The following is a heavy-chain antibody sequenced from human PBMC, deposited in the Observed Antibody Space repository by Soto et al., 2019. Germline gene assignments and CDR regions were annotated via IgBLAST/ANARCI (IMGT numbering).Heavy chain of an antibody. V-gene: IGHV1-69*01. CDR1: GGTFGSYA. D-gene: IGHD3-9*01. CDR3: ARRVRILTGYSNGMDV. CDR2: IIPIFGTA. J-gene: IGHJ6*02. Sequence: QVQLVQSGAEVKKPGSSVKVSCKASGGTFGSYAISWVRQAPGQGLEWMGGIIPIFGTANYAQKFQGRVTITADESTSTAYMELSSLRSEDTAVYYCARRVRILTGYSNGMDVWGQGTTVTVSS.